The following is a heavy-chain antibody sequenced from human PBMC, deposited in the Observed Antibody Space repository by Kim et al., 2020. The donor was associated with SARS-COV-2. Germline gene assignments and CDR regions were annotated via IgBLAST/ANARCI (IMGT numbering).Heavy chain of an antibody. V-gene: IGHV4-39*01. CDR1: GGPVINNNYY. D-gene: IGHD2-2*01. CDR2: ISYGGTT. J-gene: IGHJ4*02. Sequence: SETLSLTCSVSGGPVINNNYYWGWIRQPPGKGLEWIGSISYGGTTYYNPSLKRRLTMSVDTSKNQFSLRLRSVTAADTAVYYCARRGASMPVIDYWGQGT. CDR3: ARRGASMPVIDY.